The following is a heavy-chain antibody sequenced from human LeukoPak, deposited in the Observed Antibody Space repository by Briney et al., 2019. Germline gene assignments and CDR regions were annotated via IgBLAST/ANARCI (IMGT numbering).Heavy chain of an antibody. D-gene: IGHD3-16*01. Sequence: GGSLRLSCAASGFTFTSHWMHWLRQTPGKGLVWVSGIKNGGNDTAYADSVRGRFTISRDNAKNTLYLQMDSLRAEDTAVYYCARDMNPTVFDFWGQGTLVTVSS. CDR2: IKNGGNDT. CDR3: ARDMNPTVFDF. J-gene: IGHJ4*02. CDR1: GFTFTSHW. V-gene: IGHV3-74*01.